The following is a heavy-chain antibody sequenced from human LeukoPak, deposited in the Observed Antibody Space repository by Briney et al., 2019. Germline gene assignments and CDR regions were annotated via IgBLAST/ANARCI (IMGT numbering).Heavy chain of an antibody. CDR2: ISSRSSYK. J-gene: IGHJ4*02. CDR3: AREGTMISSFDY. V-gene: IGHV3-21*06. CDR1: GFTFSSYW. D-gene: IGHD3-22*01. Sequence: SGGSLRLSCAASGFTFSSYWMHWVRQAPGKGLEWVSAISSRSSYKYYADSVKGRFTVSRDNAKNSLYLEMNSLRVDDTAVYYCAREGTMISSFDYWGQGTLVTVSS.